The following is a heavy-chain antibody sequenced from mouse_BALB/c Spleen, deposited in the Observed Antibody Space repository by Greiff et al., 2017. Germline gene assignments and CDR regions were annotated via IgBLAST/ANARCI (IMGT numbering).Heavy chain of an antibody. D-gene: IGHD1-1*02. Sequence: QVQLKQSGAELARPGASVKLSCKASGYTFTSYWMQWVKQRPGQGLEWIGAIYPGDGDTRYTQKFKGKATLTADKSSSTAYMQLSSLASEDSAVYYCARAGTTAMDYWGQGTTLTVSS. J-gene: IGHJ2*01. CDR3: ARAGTTAMDY. V-gene: IGHV1-87*01. CDR1: GYTFTSYW. CDR2: IYPGDGDT.